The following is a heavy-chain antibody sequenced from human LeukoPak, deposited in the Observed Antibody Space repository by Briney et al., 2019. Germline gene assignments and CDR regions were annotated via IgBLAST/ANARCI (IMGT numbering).Heavy chain of an antibody. CDR1: GFIVSSNY. V-gene: IGHV3-53*01. Sequence: PGGSLRLSCAASGFIVSSNYMTWVRQAPGKGLEWVSVIYSDGKTYYADSVKGRFTISRDNSKNTLYLQMNSLRDEDTAVYYCAREWELTDGSDIWGQGTMVTVSS. CDR3: AREWELTDGSDI. J-gene: IGHJ3*02. D-gene: IGHD1-26*01. CDR2: IYSDGKT.